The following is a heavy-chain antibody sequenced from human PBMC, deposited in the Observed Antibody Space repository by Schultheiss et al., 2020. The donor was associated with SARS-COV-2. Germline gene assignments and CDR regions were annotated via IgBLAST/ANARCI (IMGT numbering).Heavy chain of an antibody. V-gene: IGHV2-70*12. Sequence: SGPTLVKPTPTLTLTCTFSGFSLSTSGMCVSWIRQPPGKALEWLSLIDWDDDKYYSTSLKTRLTITKDTSKNQVVLTMTNMDPVDTATYYCARNYGDPEGYYYGMDVWGQGTTVTVSS. CDR2: IDWDDDK. CDR1: GFSLSTSGMC. J-gene: IGHJ6*02. CDR3: ARNYGDPEGYYYGMDV. D-gene: IGHD4-17*01.